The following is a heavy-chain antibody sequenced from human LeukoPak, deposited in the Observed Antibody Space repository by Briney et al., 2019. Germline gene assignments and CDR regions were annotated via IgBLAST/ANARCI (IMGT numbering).Heavy chain of an antibody. V-gene: IGHV1-69*13. J-gene: IGHJ4*02. D-gene: IGHD3-10*01. Sequence: ASVKVSCKASGGTFSSYAISWVRQAPGQGLEWMGGIIPIFGTANYAQKFQGRDTITADESTSTAYMELSSLRSEDTAVYYCARESTIYYYGSGSYNYWGQGTLVTVSS. CDR2: IIPIFGTA. CDR1: GGTFSSYA. CDR3: ARESTIYYYGSGSYNY.